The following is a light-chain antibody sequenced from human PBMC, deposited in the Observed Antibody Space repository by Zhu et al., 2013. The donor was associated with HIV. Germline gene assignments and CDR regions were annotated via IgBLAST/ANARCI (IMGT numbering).Light chain of an antibody. CDR1: TSNIGHNY. CDR2: RNN. J-gene: IGLJ3*02. V-gene: IGLV1-47*01. CDR3: ASWDGTLSGWV. Sequence: QSVLTQPPSASGIPGQRGTIFCSGSTSNIGHNYVYWYQHLPGTAPKLLISRNNQRPSGVPDRFSGSKSGTSASLAISGLRSEDEALYYCASWDGTLSGWVFGGGTKLTVL.